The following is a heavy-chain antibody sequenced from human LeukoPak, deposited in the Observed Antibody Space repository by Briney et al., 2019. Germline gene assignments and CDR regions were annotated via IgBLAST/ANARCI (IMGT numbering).Heavy chain of an antibody. D-gene: IGHD3-16*02. V-gene: IGHV3-7*03. CDR1: GFTFSSYW. Sequence: GGSLRLSCAASGFTFSSYWMSWVRQAPGKGLEWVANIKQDGSEKYYVDSVKGRFTISRDNAKNSLYLQMNSLRAEDTAVYYCARIRLGELSSPLDYWGQGTLVTVSS. J-gene: IGHJ4*02. CDR3: ARIRLGELSSPLDY. CDR2: IKQDGSEK.